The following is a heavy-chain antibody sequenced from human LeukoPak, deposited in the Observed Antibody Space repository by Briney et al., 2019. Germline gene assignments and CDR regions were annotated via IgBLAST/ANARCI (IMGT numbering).Heavy chain of an antibody. V-gene: IGHV3-74*01. CDR3: AREAWYYYDSSGFDY. CDR1: GFTFSSYW. J-gene: IGHJ4*02. CDR2: INSDGSST. D-gene: IGHD3-22*01. Sequence: SGGSLRLSCAASGFTFSSYWMHWVRQAPGKGLVWVSRINSDGSSTSYADPVKGRFTISRDNAKNTLYLQMNSLRAEDTAVYYCAREAWYYYDSSGFDYWGQGTLVTVSS.